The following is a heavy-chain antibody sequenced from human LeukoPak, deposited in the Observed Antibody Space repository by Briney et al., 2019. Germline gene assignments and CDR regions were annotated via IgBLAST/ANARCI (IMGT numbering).Heavy chain of an antibody. CDR2: INPNSGGT. Sequence: GASVKVSCKASGYTFTGYYMHWVRQAPGQGLEWMGWINPNSGGTNYAQKFQGRVTMTRNTSISTAYMELSSLTSEDTAVYYCAKSLPGIAAHWGQGTLVSVTS. CDR1: GYTFTGYY. D-gene: IGHD6-6*01. CDR3: AKSLPGIAAH. V-gene: IGHV1-2*02. J-gene: IGHJ4*02.